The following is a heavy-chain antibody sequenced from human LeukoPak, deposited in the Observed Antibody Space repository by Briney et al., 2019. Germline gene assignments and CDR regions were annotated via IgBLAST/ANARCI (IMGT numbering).Heavy chain of an antibody. CDR1: GYTFTSYG. D-gene: IGHD2-21*01. CDR3: ARVSASILGQPYYFDY. V-gene: IGHV1-18*01. J-gene: IGHJ4*02. CDR2: ISAYNGNT. Sequence: GASVKVSCKASGYTFTSYGISWVRQAPGQGLEWMGWISAYNGNTNYAQKLQGRVTMTTDTSTSTAYMELSRLRSDDTAVYYCARVSASILGQPYYFDYWGQGTLVTVSS.